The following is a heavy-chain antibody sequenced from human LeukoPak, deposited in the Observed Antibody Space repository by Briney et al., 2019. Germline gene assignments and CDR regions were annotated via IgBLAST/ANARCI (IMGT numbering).Heavy chain of an antibody. V-gene: IGHV1-18*01. CDR2: ISAYNGNT. J-gene: IGHJ4*02. D-gene: IGHD3-22*01. CDR1: GYTFTSYG. Sequence: ASVKVSCKASGYTFTSYGISWVRQAPGQGGEWMGWISAYNGNTNYAQKLQGRVTMTTDTSTSTAYMELRSLRSDDTAVYYCAREYYYDSSGYKPGDYWGQGTLVTVSS. CDR3: AREYYYDSSGYKPGDY.